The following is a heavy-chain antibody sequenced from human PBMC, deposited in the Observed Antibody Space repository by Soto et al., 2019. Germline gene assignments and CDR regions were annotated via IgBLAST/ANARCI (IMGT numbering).Heavy chain of an antibody. V-gene: IGHV1-58*01. CDR3: AAEGYCSGGSCKVDDY. D-gene: IGHD2-15*01. Sequence: AVKVSCKASGFTFTSSAVQWVRQARGQRLEWIGWIVVGSGNTNYAQKFQERVTITRDMSTSTAYMELSSLRSEDTAVYYCAAEGYCSGGSCKVDDYWGQGTLVTVSS. J-gene: IGHJ4*02. CDR1: GFTFTSSA. CDR2: IVVGSGNT.